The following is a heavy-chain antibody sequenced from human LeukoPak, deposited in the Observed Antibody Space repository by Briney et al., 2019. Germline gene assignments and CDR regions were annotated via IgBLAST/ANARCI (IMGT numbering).Heavy chain of an antibody. Sequence: PGGSLRLSXTASGFTFGDYSMSWFRRAPGKGLEWVGFIRSKAYGGTTEYAASVKGRFTISRDDSRGIAYLQMNSLETEDTAVYYCTSNPGYSYGSLDAFDIWGQGSMVTVSS. CDR3: TSNPGYSYGSLDAFDI. CDR1: GFTFGDYS. CDR2: IRSKAYGGTT. D-gene: IGHD5-18*01. J-gene: IGHJ3*02. V-gene: IGHV3-49*03.